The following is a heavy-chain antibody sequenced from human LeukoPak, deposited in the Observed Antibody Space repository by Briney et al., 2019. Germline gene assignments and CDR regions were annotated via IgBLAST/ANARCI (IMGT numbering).Heavy chain of an antibody. CDR2: ISWDGDST. CDR3: AHWNDAGDAFDI. V-gene: IGHV3-43D*03. Sequence: GRSLTLSCAASGCTFGDYAMRWVRQAPGKGLEWVSLISWDGDSTFYADSVKGRFTIFSDNSKNTLYLQMNSLRAADTAVYYCAHWNDAGDAFDIWGQGTMVTVSS. J-gene: IGHJ3*02. CDR1: GCTFGDYA. D-gene: IGHD1-1*01.